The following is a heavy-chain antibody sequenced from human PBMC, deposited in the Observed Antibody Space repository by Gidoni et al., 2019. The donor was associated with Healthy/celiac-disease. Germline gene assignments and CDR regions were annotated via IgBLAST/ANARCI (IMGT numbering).Heavy chain of an antibody. V-gene: IGHV3-66*04. Sequence: EVQLVESGGGLVQPGGSLRLSCAASGFTVRSNYMSWVRQGPGKGREWVSVIYSGGSTYYADSVKGRFTISRDNSKNTLYLQMNSRRAEDTAVYYWARHRNDGYFSAVVDYWGQGTLVTVSS. CDR3: ARHRNDGYFSAVVDY. CDR2: IYSGGST. CDR1: GFTVRSNY. D-gene: IGHD5-12*01. J-gene: IGHJ4*02.